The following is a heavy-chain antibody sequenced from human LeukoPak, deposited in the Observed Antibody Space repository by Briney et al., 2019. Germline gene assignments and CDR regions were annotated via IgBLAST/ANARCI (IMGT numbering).Heavy chain of an antibody. D-gene: IGHD2-2*01. V-gene: IGHV4-34*01. CDR3: GRSGYCKSTSCYRYYFDY. CDR1: GGSFSGYY. Sequence: SETLSLTCAVYGGSFSGYYWSWIRQPPGKGLEWIGEINHSGSTNYNPSLKSRVTISVDTSKNQFSLKLSSVTAADTAVYYCGRSGYCKSTSCYRYYFDYWGQGTLVTVSS. CDR2: INHSGST. J-gene: IGHJ4*02.